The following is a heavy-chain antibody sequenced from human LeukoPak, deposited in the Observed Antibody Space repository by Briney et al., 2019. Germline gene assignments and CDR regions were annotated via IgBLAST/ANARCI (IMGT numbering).Heavy chain of an antibody. V-gene: IGHV3-64*01. Sequence: GGSLRLSCAASGFTFSSYAMHWVRQAPGKGLEYVSAISSNGGSTYYANSVKGRFTISKDNSKNTLYLQMGSLRAEDMAVYYCARDYDSSGYYYGPFDYWGQGTLVTVSS. CDR1: GFTFSSYA. D-gene: IGHD3-22*01. CDR3: ARDYDSSGYYYGPFDY. CDR2: ISSNGGST. J-gene: IGHJ4*02.